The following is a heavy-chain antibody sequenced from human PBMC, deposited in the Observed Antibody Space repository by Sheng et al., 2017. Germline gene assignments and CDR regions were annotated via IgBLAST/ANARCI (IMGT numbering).Heavy chain of an antibody. CDR2: ISAYNGNT. Sequence: QVQLVQSGAEVKKPGGLSEGLLQGFWVTPLPAMVSAGCDRPLDKGLSGWDGISAYNGNTNYAQKLQGRVTMTTDTSTSTAYMELRSLRSDDTAVYYCARVPQCPGSGGDGYWFDPWGPGNP. J-gene: IGHJ5*02. CDR3: ARVPQCPGSGGDGYWFDP. D-gene: IGHD2-21*01. V-gene: IGHV1-18*01. CDR1: VTPLPAMV.